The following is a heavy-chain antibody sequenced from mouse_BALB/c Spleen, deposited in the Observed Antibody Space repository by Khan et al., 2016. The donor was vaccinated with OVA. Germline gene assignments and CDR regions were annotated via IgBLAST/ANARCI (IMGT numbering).Heavy chain of an antibody. CDR1: GHTFTNFG. CDR2: INTYTGEP. Sequence: QIKLVQSGPELKKPGETVKISCKASGHTFTNFGMNWVKQAPGKGLKWMGWINTYTGEPTYADDFNGRFACSLEVSASTAYLQINNLTNADTATYFCARPPYFSYAMDNWGQGTSVTVSS. V-gene: IGHV9-3-1*01. J-gene: IGHJ4*01. D-gene: IGHD2-10*01. CDR3: ARPPYFSYAMDN.